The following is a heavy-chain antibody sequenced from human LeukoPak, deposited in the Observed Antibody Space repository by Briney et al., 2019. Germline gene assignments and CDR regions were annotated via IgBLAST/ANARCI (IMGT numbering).Heavy chain of an antibody. Sequence: GGSLRLSCEASGFTFSSYAMTWVRQAPGKGLEWVSGIYASGSATHYADTVKGRFTISRDNPRNTLSLQMNSLRAEDTAVYFCAKRGVVIRVILVGFHKEAYYFDSWGQGALVTVSS. CDR2: IYASGSAT. V-gene: IGHV3-23*01. CDR3: AKRGVVIRVILVGFHKEAYYFDS. CDR1: GFTFSSYA. D-gene: IGHD3-22*01. J-gene: IGHJ4*02.